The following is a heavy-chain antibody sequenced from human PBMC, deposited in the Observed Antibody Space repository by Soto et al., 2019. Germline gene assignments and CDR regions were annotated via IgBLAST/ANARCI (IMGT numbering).Heavy chain of an antibody. CDR1: GFTFSSYA. V-gene: IGHV3-30-3*01. D-gene: IGHD3-16*01. CDR3: ARAYEGGYFDY. J-gene: IGHJ4*02. CDR2: ISYDGSNK. Sequence: QVQLVESGGGVVQPGRSLRLSCAASGFTFSSYAMHWVRQAPGKGLEWVAVISYDGSNKYYADSVKGRVTISRDNSKNTLYMQMNSRGAEDTAVYYCARAYEGGYFDYWGQGTLVTVSS.